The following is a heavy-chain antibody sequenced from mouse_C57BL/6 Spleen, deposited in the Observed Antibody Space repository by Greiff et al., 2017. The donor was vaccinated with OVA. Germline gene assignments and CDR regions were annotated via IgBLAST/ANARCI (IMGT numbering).Heavy chain of an antibody. CDR2: IYPGSGNT. J-gene: IGHJ2*01. Sequence: VQLQQSGPELVKPGASVKISCKASGYSFTSYCIHWVKQRPGHGLEWIGWIYPGSGNTKYHEKFKGKATLTADTSSSTAYMQLSSLTAEDSAVYYGARGDYGRSLDDWGKGTTLTVSS. CDR3: ARGDYGRSLDD. D-gene: IGHD1-1*01. CDR1: GYSFTSYC. V-gene: IGHV1-66*01.